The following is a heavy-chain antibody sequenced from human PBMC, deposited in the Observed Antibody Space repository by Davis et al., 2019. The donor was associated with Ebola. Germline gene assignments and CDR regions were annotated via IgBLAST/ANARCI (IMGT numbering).Heavy chain of an antibody. CDR1: GFTFSSYG. CDR2: IRYDGSNK. Sequence: GESLKISCAASGFTFSSYGMHWVRQAPGKGLEWVAFIRYDGSNKYYADSVKGRFTISRDNSKNTLYLQMNSLRAEDTAVYYCAKAFYDSSGYPFDYWGQGTLVTVSS. CDR3: AKAFYDSSGYPFDY. V-gene: IGHV3-30*02. D-gene: IGHD3-22*01. J-gene: IGHJ4*02.